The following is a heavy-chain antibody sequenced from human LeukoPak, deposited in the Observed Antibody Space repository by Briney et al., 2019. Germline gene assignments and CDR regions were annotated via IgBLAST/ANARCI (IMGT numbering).Heavy chain of an antibody. CDR3: ARRSGYGSGSYRNWFDP. J-gene: IGHJ5*02. CDR2: INHSGST. D-gene: IGHD3-10*01. CDR1: GGSFSGYY. Sequence: KASETLSLTCAVYGGSFSGYYWSWIRQPPGKGLDWIGEINHSGSTNYNPSLKSRVTISVDTSKNQFSLKLSSVTAADTAVYYCARRSGYGSGSYRNWFDPWGQGTLVTVSS. V-gene: IGHV4-34*01.